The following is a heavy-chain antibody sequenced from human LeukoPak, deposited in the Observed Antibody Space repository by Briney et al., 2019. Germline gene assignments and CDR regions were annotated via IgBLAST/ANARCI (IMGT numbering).Heavy chain of an antibody. D-gene: IGHD3-10*01. J-gene: IGHJ4*02. CDR1: GFTFSDYW. Sequence: GGSLRLSCAPSGFTFSDYWMSWVRQAPGKGLEWVANIKQDGSEKYYVDSVKGRFTISRDNAKNSLYLQMTSLRAEDTAVYYCARPLSSGSPQGLPTSPHLDYWGQGTLVTVSS. CDR3: ARPLSSGSPQGLPTSPHLDY. V-gene: IGHV3-7*02. CDR2: IKQDGSEK.